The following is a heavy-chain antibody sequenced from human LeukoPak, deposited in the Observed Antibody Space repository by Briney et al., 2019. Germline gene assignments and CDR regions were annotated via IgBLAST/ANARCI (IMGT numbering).Heavy chain of an antibody. V-gene: IGHV3-21*01. CDR2: ISSSSSYI. CDR1: GFTFSSYS. J-gene: IGHJ6*02. CDR3: ARDLTYCGGDCYYYYYGMDV. D-gene: IGHD2-21*02. Sequence: GGSLRFSCAASGFTFSSYSMNWVRQAPGKGLEWVSSISSSSSYIYYADSVKGRFTISRDNAKNSLYLQMNSLRAEDTAVYYCARDLTYCGGDCYYYYYGMDVWGQGTTVTVSS.